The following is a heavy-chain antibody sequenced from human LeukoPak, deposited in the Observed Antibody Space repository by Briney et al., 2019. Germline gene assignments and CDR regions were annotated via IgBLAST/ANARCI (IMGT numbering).Heavy chain of an antibody. V-gene: IGHV3-30*18. Sequence: GGSLRLSCAASGFTFSSYGIHWVRQAPGKGLEWVAVISYDGSSKYYADSVKGRFTISRDNSNNTLYLQMNSLRAEDTAVYYCAKDRSYGSVQYYFDYWGQGSLVTVSS. J-gene: IGHJ4*02. D-gene: IGHD4-17*01. CDR2: ISYDGSSK. CDR1: GFTFSSYG. CDR3: AKDRSYGSVQYYFDY.